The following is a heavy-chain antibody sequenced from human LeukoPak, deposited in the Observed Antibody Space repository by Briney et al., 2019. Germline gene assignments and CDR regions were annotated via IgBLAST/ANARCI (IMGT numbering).Heavy chain of an antibody. CDR3: ASFKQVGYSYGCQWFDP. D-gene: IGHD5-18*01. CDR1: GYTFTSYG. Sequence: ASVKVSCKASGYTFTSYGISWVRQAPGQGLEWMGWISAYNGNTNYAQKLQGRVTMTTDTSTSTAYMELRSLRSDDTAVYYCASFKQVGYSYGCQWFDPWGQGTLVTVSS. V-gene: IGHV1-18*01. CDR2: ISAYNGNT. J-gene: IGHJ5*02.